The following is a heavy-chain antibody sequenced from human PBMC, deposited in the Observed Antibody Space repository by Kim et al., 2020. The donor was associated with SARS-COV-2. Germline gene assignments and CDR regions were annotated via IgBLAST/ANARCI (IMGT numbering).Heavy chain of an antibody. J-gene: IGHJ4*02. V-gene: IGHV3-53*01. D-gene: IGHD2-15*01. CDR3: ATRATVAPH. CDR1: GFNVSINY. Sequence: GGSLRLSCAASGFNVSINYMSWVRQAPGKGLEWVSLIYSGGGTDYVDSVKGRFSISRDKSKNTLYLQLNNLRAEDTAVYYCATRATVAPHWGQGTLVTSPQ. CDR2: IYSGGGT.